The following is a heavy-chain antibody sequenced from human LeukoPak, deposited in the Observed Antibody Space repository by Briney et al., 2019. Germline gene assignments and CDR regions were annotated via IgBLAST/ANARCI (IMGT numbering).Heavy chain of an antibody. CDR1: GFTFTDYH. CDR2: ISPGGGSK. V-gene: IGHV3-11*01. CDR3: AGGRDTAVAGPGGYFDY. D-gene: IGHD6-19*01. Sequence: GGSLRLSCAAFGFTFTDYHMSWIRQAPGKGLECVSYISPGGGSKYFADSVKGRFTISRDNAKNSLYLQMNSLTAEDTAVYYCAGGRDTAVAGPGGYFDYWAQGTLVTVSS. J-gene: IGHJ4*02.